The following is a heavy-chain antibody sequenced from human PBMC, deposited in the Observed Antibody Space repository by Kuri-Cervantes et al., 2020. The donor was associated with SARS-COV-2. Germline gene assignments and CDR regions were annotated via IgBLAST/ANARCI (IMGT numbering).Heavy chain of an antibody. Sequence: SETLSLTCTVSGGSISSHYWSWIRQPPGKGLEWIGFIFYSGKTKYNPSLKSRVTISVDTSKNQFSVKLRSVTAADTAVYFCAREELGWTALVVWGQGTMVTVSS. CDR1: GGSISSHY. V-gene: IGHV4-59*11. CDR2: IFYSGKT. J-gene: IGHJ3*01. CDR3: AREELGWTALVV. D-gene: IGHD3/OR15-3a*01.